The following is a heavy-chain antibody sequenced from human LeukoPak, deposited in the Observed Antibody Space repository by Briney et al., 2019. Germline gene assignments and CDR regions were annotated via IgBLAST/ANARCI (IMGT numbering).Heavy chain of an antibody. J-gene: IGHJ4*02. D-gene: IGHD6-6*01. Sequence: GGSLRLSCAAAGFIFSGYSMHWVRQAPGKGLEWVAFIRYDGSNKYYADSVKGRFTISRDNSKNTLYLQMNSLRAEDTAVYYCAKNEYSSSGTDYWGQGTLVTVSS. CDR1: GFIFSGYS. V-gene: IGHV3-30*02. CDR2: IRYDGSNK. CDR3: AKNEYSSSGTDY.